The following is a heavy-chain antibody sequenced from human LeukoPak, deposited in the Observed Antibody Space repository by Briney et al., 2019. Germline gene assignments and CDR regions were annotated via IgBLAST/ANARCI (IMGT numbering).Heavy chain of an antibody. CDR3: AKDRAVADYHYYGMDV. Sequence: PGRSLRLSCAASGFTFSSYGMHWVRQAPGKGLEWVAVISYDGSNKYYADSVKGRFTISRDNSKNTLYLQMNSLRAEDTAVYYCAKDRAVADYHYYGMDVWGQGTTVTVSS. V-gene: IGHV3-30*18. CDR2: ISYDGSNK. CDR1: GFTFSSYG. J-gene: IGHJ6*02. D-gene: IGHD6-19*01.